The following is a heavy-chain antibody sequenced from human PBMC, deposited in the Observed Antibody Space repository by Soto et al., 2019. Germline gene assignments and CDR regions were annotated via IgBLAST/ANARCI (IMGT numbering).Heavy chain of an antibody. D-gene: IGHD3-3*01. CDR1: GFTFSSYS. CDR3: ARGRYDFWSGYYTWYFDY. V-gene: IGHV3-21*01. CDR2: ISSSSSYI. Sequence: PGGSLRLSCAASGFTFSSYSMNWVRQAPGKGLEWVSSISSSSSYIYYADSVKGRFTISRDNAKNSLYLQMNSLRAEDTAVYYCARGRYDFWSGYYTWYFDYWGQGTLVTVSS. J-gene: IGHJ4*02.